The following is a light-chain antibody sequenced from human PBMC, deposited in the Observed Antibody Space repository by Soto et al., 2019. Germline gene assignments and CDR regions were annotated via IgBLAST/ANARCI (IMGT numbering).Light chain of an antibody. Sequence: DIQMTQSPSSVSASVGDRVTITCRASQDINSWLAWYQQKPGKAPKLLIYPASTFQRGGPSRFSGSGSGTDFTLTISSLQAEDSATYYCQQYNSYSQTFGQGTKLEIK. CDR1: QDINSW. CDR2: PAS. CDR3: QQYNSYSQT. J-gene: IGKJ2*01. V-gene: IGKV1D-16*01.